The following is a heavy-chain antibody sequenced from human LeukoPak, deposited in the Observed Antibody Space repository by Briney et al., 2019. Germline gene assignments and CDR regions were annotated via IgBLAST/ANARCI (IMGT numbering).Heavy chain of an antibody. D-gene: IGHD6-13*01. CDR3: ASAGPRGSIWYPY. V-gene: IGHV4-4*02. CDR2: IYHSGST. Sequence: SGTLSLTCAVSGASISSNNWWWSWVRQPPGKGLEWIGEIYHSGSTNYNPSLKSRVTMSVDKSKNQFSLKLSSVTAADTAVYYCASAGPRGSIWYPYWGQGTLVTVSS. CDR1: GASISSNNW. J-gene: IGHJ4*02.